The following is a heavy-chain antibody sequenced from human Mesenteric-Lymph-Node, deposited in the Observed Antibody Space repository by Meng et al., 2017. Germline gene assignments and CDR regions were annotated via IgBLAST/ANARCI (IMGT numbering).Heavy chain of an antibody. CDR3: AALTYCSLIACHHEDFDY. CDR1: GFTFSSYA. J-gene: IGHJ4*02. D-gene: IGHD2-15*01. CDR2: MSYDGSRQ. Sequence: GGSLRLSCTASGFTFSSYAMHWVRQAPGKGLEWVAVMSYDGSRQHYTDSVRGRFTISRDNSENMLYLQMDSLRPEDTAVYHCAALTYCSLIACHHEDFDYWGQGTLVTVSS. V-gene: IGHV3-30*10.